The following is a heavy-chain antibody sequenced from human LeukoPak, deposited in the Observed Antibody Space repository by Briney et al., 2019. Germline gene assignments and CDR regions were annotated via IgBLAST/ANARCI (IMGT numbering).Heavy chain of an antibody. V-gene: IGHV1-2*02. CDR2: INPKSGGT. CDR3: ARDFLHVYHYGSSGYVRGAFDI. Sequence: ASVKVSCKASGYTFTGYYMYWVRQAPGQGLEWMGWINPKSGGTNYAQKFQGRVTMARDTSISTAYMELSRLRSDDTAVYYCARDFLHVYHYGSSGYVRGAFDIWGQGTKVTVSS. J-gene: IGHJ3*02. CDR1: GYTFTGYY. D-gene: IGHD3-22*01.